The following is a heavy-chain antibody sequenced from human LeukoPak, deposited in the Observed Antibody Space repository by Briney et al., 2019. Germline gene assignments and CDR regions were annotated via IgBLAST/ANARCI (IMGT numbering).Heavy chain of an antibody. CDR2: ISGSGGST. V-gene: IGHV3-23*01. D-gene: IGHD5-12*01. J-gene: IGHJ4*02. Sequence: GASLRLSCAASGFTFSSYAMSWVRQAPGKGLEWVSAISGSGGSTYYADSVKGRFTISRDNSKNTLYLQMNSLRAEDTAVYYCAKAAGYSGYEKLDYWGQGTLVTVSS. CDR1: GFTFSSYA. CDR3: AKAAGYSGYEKLDY.